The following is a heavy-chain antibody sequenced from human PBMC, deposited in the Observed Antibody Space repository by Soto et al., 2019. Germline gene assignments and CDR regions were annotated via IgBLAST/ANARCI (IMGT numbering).Heavy chain of an antibody. CDR3: ATDRGDYNSLPDY. Sequence: GGSLRLSCAASGFTFSSYDMHWVRQTPGKGLEWVAVIRYDGSNKYYGDSVKGRFIISRDNSKNTVYLQMNSLRAGDTAVYYCATDRGDYNSLPDYWGQGTLVTVSS. D-gene: IGHD3-10*01. J-gene: IGHJ4*02. V-gene: IGHV3-30*02. CDR2: IRYDGSNK. CDR1: GFTFSSYD.